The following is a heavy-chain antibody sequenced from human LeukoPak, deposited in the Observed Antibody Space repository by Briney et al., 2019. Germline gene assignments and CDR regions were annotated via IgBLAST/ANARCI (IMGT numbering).Heavy chain of an antibody. J-gene: IGHJ4*02. CDR1: GFTFKNYA. CDR3: ARLDDFLNDY. Sequence: GGSLRLSCAASGFTFKNYAMKWVRQAPGKGLEWVSSISDSGDSRYYADSVKGRFTISRDNSKNTLYLQMNSLRAEDTAVYYCARLDDFLNDYWGQGTLVTVSS. CDR2: ISDSGDSR. D-gene: IGHD2/OR15-2a*01. V-gene: IGHV3-23*01.